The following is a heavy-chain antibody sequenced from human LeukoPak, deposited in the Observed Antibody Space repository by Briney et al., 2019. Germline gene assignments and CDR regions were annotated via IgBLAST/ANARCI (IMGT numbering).Heavy chain of an antibody. CDR2: ISGSGDNT. CDR3: AKGSYYDSSGSFFFDY. V-gene: IGHV3-23*01. Sequence: GGSLRLSCAASGFTFSSYAMSWVHQAPGKGLEWVSGISGSGDNTYYADSVKGRFTISRDNSKNTLYVQVNSLGTEDTAAYYCAKGSYYDSSGSFFFDYWGQGTLVTVSS. J-gene: IGHJ4*02. CDR1: GFTFSSYA. D-gene: IGHD3-22*01.